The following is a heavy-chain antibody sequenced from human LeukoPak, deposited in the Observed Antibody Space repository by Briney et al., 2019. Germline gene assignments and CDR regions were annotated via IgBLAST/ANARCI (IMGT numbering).Heavy chain of an antibody. V-gene: IGHV5-51*01. CDR1: GYSFTSYW. CDR3: ARSPPSGSSGWANWFAP. J-gene: IGHJ5*02. Sequence: RGESLKISCKGSGYSFTSYWIGWVRQMPGKGLEWMGIIYPGDSDTRYSPSFQGQVTISADKSISTAYLQWRSLKASDTAMYYCARSPPSGSSGWANWFAPWGQGTLVTVSS. CDR2: IYPGDSDT. D-gene: IGHD6-19*01.